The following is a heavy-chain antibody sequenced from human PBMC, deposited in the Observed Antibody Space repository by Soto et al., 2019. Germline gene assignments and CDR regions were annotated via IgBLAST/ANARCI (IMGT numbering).Heavy chain of an antibody. CDR2: ISSSSSYI. J-gene: IGHJ6*02. CDR3: ARDDHYGDQYYYYGMDV. Sequence: EVQLVESGGGLVKPGGSLRLSCAASGFTFSSYSMNWVRQAPGKGLEWVSSISSSSSYIYYADSVKGRFTISRDNAKNSLYLQMNSLRAEDTAVYYCARDDHYGDQYYYYGMDVWGQGTTVTVSS. V-gene: IGHV3-21*01. D-gene: IGHD4-17*01. CDR1: GFTFSSYS.